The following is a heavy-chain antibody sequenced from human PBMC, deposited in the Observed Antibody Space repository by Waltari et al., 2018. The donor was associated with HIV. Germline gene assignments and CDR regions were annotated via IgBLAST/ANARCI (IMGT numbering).Heavy chain of an antibody. CDR3: VGDGGCYYDNRGYFGSFQY. CDR1: GGAFSSYA. D-gene: IGHD3-22*01. J-gene: IGHJ4*02. Sequence: QVQLVQSEGGVWKPGSSVKISCKASGGAFSSYAVNWVRQVPGQCLEWMGGIIPIFRTRNYAYKLEGRVSISADDHTATVYMELTGLKSDDAGIFYCVGDGGCYYDNRGYFGSFQYWGQGTTVIVSS. CDR2: IIPIFRTR. V-gene: IGHV1-69*01.